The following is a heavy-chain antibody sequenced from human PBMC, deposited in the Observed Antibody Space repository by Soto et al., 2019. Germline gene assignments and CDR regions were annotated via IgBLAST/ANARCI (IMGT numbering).Heavy chain of an antibody. CDR1: GGSISSGDYY. Sequence: SETLSLTCTVSGGSISSGDYYWSWIRQPPGKGLEWIGYTYYSGSTYYNPSLKSRVTISVDTSKNQFSLKLSSVTAADTAVYYCASAARGYYYYGMDVWGQGTTVTVSS. V-gene: IGHV4-30-4*01. CDR2: TYYSGST. CDR3: ASAARGYYYYGMDV. D-gene: IGHD6-6*01. J-gene: IGHJ6*02.